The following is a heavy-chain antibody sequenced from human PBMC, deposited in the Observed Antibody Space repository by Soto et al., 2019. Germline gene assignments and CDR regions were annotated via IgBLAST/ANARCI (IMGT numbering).Heavy chain of an antibody. CDR2: IKSKTDGGTT. CDR3: TTQGLGYCTGGVCYLHCGLDV. CDR1: GFTFSNAR. V-gene: IGHV3-15*07. J-gene: IGHJ6*01. D-gene: IGHD2-8*02. Sequence: PGRSLRLSCAASGFTFSNARMKWLRQAPGKGLQWVGRIKSKTDGGTTDYAAPVKGRFTISRDDSKNTLYLQMNSMKTDDPAVYYCTTQGLGYCTGGVCYLHCGLDVWGQRTTGPV.